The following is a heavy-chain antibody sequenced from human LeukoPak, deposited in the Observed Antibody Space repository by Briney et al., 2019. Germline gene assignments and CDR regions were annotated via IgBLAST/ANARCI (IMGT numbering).Heavy chain of an antibody. CDR1: GYTFTSYD. D-gene: IGHD3-16*01. V-gene: IGHV1-8*01. CDR3: ARGSRSSWGAPDYYYYYMDV. Sequence: ASVKVSCKASGYTFTSYDINWVRQATGQGLEWMGWMNPNSGNTSYAQKLQCRVTMTRNTSISTAYMELSSLRSEDTAVYYCARGSRSSWGAPDYYYYYMDVWGKGTTVTVSS. CDR2: MNPNSGNT. J-gene: IGHJ6*03.